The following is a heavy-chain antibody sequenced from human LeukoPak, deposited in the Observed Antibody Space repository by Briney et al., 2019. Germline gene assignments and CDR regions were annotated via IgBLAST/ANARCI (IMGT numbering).Heavy chain of an antibody. J-gene: IGHJ3*02. CDR2: IYYSGST. CDR1: GGSISSGSYY. CDR3: ARDLGDGDYAFDI. Sequence: KPSETLSLTCSVSGGSISSGSYYWSWIRQPPGKGLEWIGYIYYSGSTNYNPSLKSRVTISVDTSKNQFSLKLSSVTAADTAVYYCARDLGDGDYAFDIWGQGTMVTVSS. V-gene: IGHV4-61*01. D-gene: IGHD4-17*01.